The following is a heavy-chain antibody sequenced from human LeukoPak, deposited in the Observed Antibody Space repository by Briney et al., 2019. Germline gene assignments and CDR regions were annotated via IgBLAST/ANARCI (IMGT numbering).Heavy chain of an antibody. D-gene: IGHD5-18*01. CDR1: GFTFSNYN. Sequence: GASVKVSCKASGFTFSNYNINWVRQAPGQGLEWMGGIIPIFGTANYAQKFQGRVTITADESTSTAYMELSSLRSEDTAVYYCARRGSYGFSSFDYWGQGTLVTVSS. CDR2: IIPIFGTA. J-gene: IGHJ4*02. V-gene: IGHV1-69*13. CDR3: ARRGSYGFSSFDY.